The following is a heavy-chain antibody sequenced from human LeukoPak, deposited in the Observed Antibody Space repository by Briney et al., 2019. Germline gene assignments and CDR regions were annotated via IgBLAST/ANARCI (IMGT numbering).Heavy chain of an antibody. V-gene: IGHV1-69*15. D-gene: IGHD3-22*01. J-gene: IGHJ4*02. CDR1: GGTFSSYA. CDR2: IIPIFGTA. CDR3: ARGFITNYFDY. Sequence: SVKVFCKASGGTFSSYAISWVRHAPGQGLEWMGRIIPIFGTANYAQKFQGRVTITADESTSTAYMELSSLRSEDTAVYYCARGFITNYFDYWGQGTLVTVSS.